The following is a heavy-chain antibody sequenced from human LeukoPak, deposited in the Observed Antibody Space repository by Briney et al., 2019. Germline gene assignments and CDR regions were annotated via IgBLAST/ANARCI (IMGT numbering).Heavy chain of an antibody. CDR1: GFTFSSYA. CDR2: ISGSGGST. J-gene: IGHJ3*02. V-gene: IGHV3-23*01. D-gene: IGHD3-22*01. CDR3: AKTCYYDSSGYFYAFDI. Sequence: PGGSLRLSCAASGFTFSSYAMSWVRQAPGKGLEWVSAISGSGGSTYYADSVKGRFTISRDNSKNTLYLQMNSPRAEDTAVYYCAKTCYYDSSGYFYAFDIWGQGTMVTVSS.